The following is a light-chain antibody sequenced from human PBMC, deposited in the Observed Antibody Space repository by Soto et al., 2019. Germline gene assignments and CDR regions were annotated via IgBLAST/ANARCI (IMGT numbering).Light chain of an antibody. J-gene: IGKJ1*01. CDR3: QQRSNLPWT. V-gene: IGKV3-11*01. CDR2: HAS. Sequence: EIVLTQSPATLSLSPGERATLSCRASQSISKFLAWYQQKPGQSPRLLIYHASNRATGIPGRFSGSGSGADYTLTISSLEPEDFAVYYCQQRSNLPWTFGQGTKVDIK. CDR1: QSISKF.